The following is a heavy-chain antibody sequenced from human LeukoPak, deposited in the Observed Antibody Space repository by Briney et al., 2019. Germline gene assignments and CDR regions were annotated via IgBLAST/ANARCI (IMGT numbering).Heavy chain of an antibody. Sequence: PGGSLRLSCAASGFAFSSYGINWVRQAPGRGLEWVSYISSSSYTIYYADSVKGRFTISRDNAKNALYLQMHSLRVEDTAVYYCARESIVVVPTTMDDASDIWGQGTMVTVSS. CDR1: GFAFSSYG. CDR2: ISSSSYTI. D-gene: IGHD2-2*01. V-gene: IGHV3-48*04. J-gene: IGHJ3*02. CDR3: ARESIVVVPTTMDDASDI.